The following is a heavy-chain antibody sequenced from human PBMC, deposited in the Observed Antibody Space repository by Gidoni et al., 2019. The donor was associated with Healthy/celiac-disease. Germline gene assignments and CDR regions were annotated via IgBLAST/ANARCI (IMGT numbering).Heavy chain of an antibody. D-gene: IGHD3-22*01. J-gene: IGHJ6*02. CDR3: ARGLYYYDSSGPEDYGMDV. CDR2: IYHSGST. V-gene: IGHV4-4*02. CDR1: AGSISSSNW. Sequence: QVQLQESGPGLVKPSGTLSLTCAVSAGSISSSNWWSWVRQPPGKGLEWIGEIYHSGSTNYNPSLKSRVTISVDKSKNQFSLKLSSVTAADTAVYYCARGLYYYDSSGPEDYGMDVWGQGTTVTVSS.